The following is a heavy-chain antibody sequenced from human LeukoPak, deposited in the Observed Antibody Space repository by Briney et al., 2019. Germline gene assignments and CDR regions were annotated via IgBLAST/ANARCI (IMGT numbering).Heavy chain of an antibody. CDR2: IFYTGST. V-gene: IGHV4-59*08. J-gene: IGHJ4*02. D-gene: IGHD6-13*01. CDR3: ARSIGGTWYSDLFDF. CDR1: GGPISTYY. Sequence: SETLSLTCTVSGGPISTYYWSWIRQPPGKGLEWIGYIFYTGSTNYNPSLKSRVTISVDTSKNQFSLKLTSVTAADTAVYYCARSIGGTWYSDLFDFWGQGALVTVSS.